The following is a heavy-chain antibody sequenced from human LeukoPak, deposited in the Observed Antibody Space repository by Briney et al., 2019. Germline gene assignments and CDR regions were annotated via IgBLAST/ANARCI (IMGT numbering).Heavy chain of an antibody. V-gene: IGHV1-18*04. Sequence: GASVKVSCKAFGYTFTSYGISWVRQAPGQGLEWMGWISAYNGNTNYAQKLQGRVTMTTDTSTSTAYMELRSLRSDDTAVYYCARDADEYGSGSYYYYYYGMDVWGKGTTVTVSS. J-gene: IGHJ6*04. D-gene: IGHD3-10*01. CDR1: GYTFTSYG. CDR2: ISAYNGNT. CDR3: ARDADEYGSGSYYYYYYGMDV.